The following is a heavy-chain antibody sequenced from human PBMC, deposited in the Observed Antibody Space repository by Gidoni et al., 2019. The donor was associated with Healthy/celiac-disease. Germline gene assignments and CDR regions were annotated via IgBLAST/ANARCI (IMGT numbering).Heavy chain of an antibody. J-gene: IGHJ3*02. Sequence: GYADSVKGRFTISRDNAKNSLYLQMNSLRAEDTALYYCARDQHSYSGAFDIWGQGTMVTVSS. V-gene: IGHV3-20*03. D-gene: IGHD1-26*01. CDR3: ARDQHSYSGAFDI.